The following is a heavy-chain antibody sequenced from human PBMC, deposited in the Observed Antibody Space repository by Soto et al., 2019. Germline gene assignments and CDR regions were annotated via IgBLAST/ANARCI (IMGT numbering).Heavy chain of an antibody. CDR2: ISSNGGNT. Sequence: EVQLVESGGGLVQPGGSLRLSCAASAFTFSSYAMHWVRQAPGRGLEYVSAISSNGGNTYYANCVKGRFTISRDNSKNTLYLQMGSLRAEDMAMYYCAREAAGFRRYYFDYWGQGTLVTVSS. CDR3: AREAAGFRRYYFDY. J-gene: IGHJ4*02. D-gene: IGHD6-19*01. CDR1: AFTFSSYA. V-gene: IGHV3-64*01.